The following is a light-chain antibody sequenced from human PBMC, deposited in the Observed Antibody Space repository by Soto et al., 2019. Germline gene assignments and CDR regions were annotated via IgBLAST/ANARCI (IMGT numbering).Light chain of an antibody. CDR1: QVVFYNSKNY. J-gene: IGKJ1*01. V-gene: IGKV4-1*01. Sequence: DIVMTQSPDSLALSLGERATINCKSSQVVFYNSKNYLAWYQQKPGQPPKLLIYWASTRESGVPDRFSGSGSGTDFTLTISSLQAEDVAVYYCQQYYSTLWTFGQGTKVDIK. CDR3: QQYYSTLWT. CDR2: WAS.